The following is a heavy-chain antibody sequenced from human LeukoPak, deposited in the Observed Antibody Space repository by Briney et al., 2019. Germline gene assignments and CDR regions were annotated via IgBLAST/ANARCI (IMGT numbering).Heavy chain of an antibody. J-gene: IGHJ6*02. CDR1: GFTFSSYG. Sequence: GRSLRLSCAASGFTFSSYGMHWVRQAPGKGLGWVAVIWYDGSNKYYADSVKGRFTISRDNSKNTLYLQMNSLRAEDTAVYYCARFRGFGEPRMDVWGQGTTVTVSS. CDR3: ARFRGFGEPRMDV. V-gene: IGHV3-33*01. D-gene: IGHD3-10*01. CDR2: IWYDGSNK.